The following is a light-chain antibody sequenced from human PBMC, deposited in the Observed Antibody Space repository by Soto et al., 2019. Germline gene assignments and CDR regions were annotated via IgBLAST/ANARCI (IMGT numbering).Light chain of an antibody. CDR3: NSYSSTNFYV. V-gene: IGLV2-14*01. J-gene: IGLJ1*01. CDR1: FSDIAVFNY. CDR2: QVT. Sequence: QSVLAQPASVSGSPGQSITISCTGSFSDIAVFNYVSWYQHYPGRAPKLLIYQVTSRASGVSHRFSGSKSGNTASLTISGLQPEDEAEYYCNSYSSTNFYVFGTGTKVTVL.